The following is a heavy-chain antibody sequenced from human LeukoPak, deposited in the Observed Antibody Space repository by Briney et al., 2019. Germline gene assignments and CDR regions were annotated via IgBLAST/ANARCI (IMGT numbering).Heavy chain of an antibody. V-gene: IGHV1-18*01. CDR1: GNTFTSYG. J-gene: IGHJ4*02. CDR2: ISTYSGNT. Sequence: ASVKVSCKASGNTFTSYGISWVRQAPGQGLEWMGWISTYSGNTNFAQNLQGRVTMTTDTSTSTAYMELRSLRSDDTAVYYCARANGDYPDWGQGTLVTVSS. CDR3: ARANGDYPD. D-gene: IGHD4-17*01.